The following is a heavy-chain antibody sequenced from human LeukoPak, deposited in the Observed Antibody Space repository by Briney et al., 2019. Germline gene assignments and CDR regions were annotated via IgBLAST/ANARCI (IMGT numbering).Heavy chain of an antibody. J-gene: IGHJ4*02. CDR3: AREVVAVPAAVGPFDY. CDR1: GGSISSYY. D-gene: IGHD2-2*01. CDR2: IYYSGST. Sequence: SETLSLTCTVSGGSISSYYWSWIRQPPGKGLEWIGYIYYSGSTNYNPSLKSRVTISVDTSKNQFSLKLSSVTAADTAVYYCAREVVAVPAAVGPFDYWGQGTLVTVSS. V-gene: IGHV4-59*01.